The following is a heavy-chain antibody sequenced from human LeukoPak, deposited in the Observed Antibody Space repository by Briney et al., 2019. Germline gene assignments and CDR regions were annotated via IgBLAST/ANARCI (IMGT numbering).Heavy chain of an antibody. V-gene: IGHV4-59*01. CDR3: ARAEYSSSSGFDY. CDR2: IYYSGST. J-gene: IGHJ4*02. D-gene: IGHD6-6*01. Sequence: KPSETLSLTCTVSGGSISSYYWSWIRQPPGKGLEWIGYIYYSGSTKYNPSLKSRVTISVDTSKNQFSLKLSSVTAADTAVYYCARAEYSSSSGFDYWGQGTLVTVSS. CDR1: GGSISSYY.